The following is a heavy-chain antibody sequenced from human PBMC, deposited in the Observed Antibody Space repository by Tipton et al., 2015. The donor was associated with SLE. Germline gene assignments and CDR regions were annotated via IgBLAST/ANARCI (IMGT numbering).Heavy chain of an antibody. Sequence: TLSLTCTVSGGSIRNYFWHWIRQSPGKGLEWIGYVYGSGTTKYNPSLKSRLTISVDTSKSHFSLKLTSVTAADTAIYYCARGSRWFDDFWSGYPLGNWFDPWGQGTLVTVSS. CDR2: VYGSGTT. V-gene: IGHV4-59*01. CDR1: GGSIRNYF. CDR3: ARGSRWFDDFWSGYPLGNWFDP. D-gene: IGHD3-3*01. J-gene: IGHJ5*02.